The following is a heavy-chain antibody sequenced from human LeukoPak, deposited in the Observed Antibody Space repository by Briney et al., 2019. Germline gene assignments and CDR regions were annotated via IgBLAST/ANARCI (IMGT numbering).Heavy chain of an antibody. CDR1: GFTFSSYE. Sequence: GGSLRLSCAASGFTFSSYEMNWVRQAPGKGLEWVSYISSGGSAIYYADSVKGRFTVSRDNTRNSLYLQMNSLRAEDTARYYCVRLRRNSDRSGYYYFYNYWGQGIQVTVSS. J-gene: IGHJ4*02. V-gene: IGHV3-48*03. D-gene: IGHD3-22*01. CDR2: ISSGGSAI. CDR3: VRLRRNSDRSGYYYFYNY.